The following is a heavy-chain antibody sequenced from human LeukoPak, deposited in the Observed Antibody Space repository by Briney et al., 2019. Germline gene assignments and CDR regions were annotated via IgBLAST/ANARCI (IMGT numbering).Heavy chain of an antibody. V-gene: IGHV4-4*07. Sequence: SETLSLTCTVSGGSISSYYWRWIRQPAGKGLEWIGCIYTSGSTNYNPSLKSRVTMSVNTSKNQFSLKLSSVTGEDTAVYYCARGAGYDIDYWGQGTLVTVSS. CDR1: GGSISSYY. CDR2: IYTSGST. D-gene: IGHD5-12*01. CDR3: ARGAGYDIDY. J-gene: IGHJ4*02.